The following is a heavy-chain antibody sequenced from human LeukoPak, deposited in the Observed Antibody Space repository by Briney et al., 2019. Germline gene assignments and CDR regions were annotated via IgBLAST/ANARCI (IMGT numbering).Heavy chain of an antibody. Sequence: GGSLRLSCAASGFTFSSYAMSWVRQAPGKGLEWVSAISGSGGSTYYADSVKGRFTISRDNSKNTLYLQMNSLRAEDTAVYYCARDLKQQLVPFDYWGQGTLVTVSS. CDR3: ARDLKQQLVPFDY. V-gene: IGHV3-23*01. CDR2: ISGSGGST. CDR1: GFTFSSYA. J-gene: IGHJ4*02. D-gene: IGHD6-13*01.